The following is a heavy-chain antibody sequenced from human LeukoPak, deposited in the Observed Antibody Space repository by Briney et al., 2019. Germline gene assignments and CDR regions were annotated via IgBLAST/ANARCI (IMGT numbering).Heavy chain of an antibody. V-gene: IGHV3-23*01. Sequence: GGSLRLSCAASGFTFSSYAMSWVRQAPGKGLEWVSTISGSGGSTYYADSVKGRFTISRDNSKNTLYLQMNSLRVEDTAVYYCASWPVGWYGEDSWGQGTLVTVSS. J-gene: IGHJ4*02. CDR2: ISGSGGST. CDR3: ASWPVGWYGEDS. D-gene: IGHD6-19*01. CDR1: GFTFSSYA.